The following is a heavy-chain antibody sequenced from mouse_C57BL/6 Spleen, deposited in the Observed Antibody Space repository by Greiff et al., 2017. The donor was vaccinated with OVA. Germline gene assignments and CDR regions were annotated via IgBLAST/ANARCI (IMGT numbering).Heavy chain of an antibody. J-gene: IGHJ2*01. V-gene: IGHV10-1*01. D-gene: IGHD2-4*01. CDR3: VRQDYDYDFDY. CDR2: IRSKSNNYAT. CDR1: GFSFNTYA. Sequence: EVKLVESGGGLVQPKGSLKLSCAASGFSFNTYAMNWVRQAPGKGLEWVARIRSKSNNYATYYADSVKDRFTISRDDSESMLYLQMNNLKTEDTAMYYCVRQDYDYDFDYWGQGTTLTVSS.